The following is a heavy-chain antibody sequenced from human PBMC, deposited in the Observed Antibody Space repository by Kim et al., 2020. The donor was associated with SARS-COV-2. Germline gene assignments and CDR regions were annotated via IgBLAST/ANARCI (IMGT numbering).Heavy chain of an antibody. J-gene: IGHJ4*02. V-gene: IGHV4-59*01. CDR2: VSYSGSS. Sequence: SETLSLTCSVSGASISSNYWTWNRQPQGKGMEWIGYVSYSGSSNNNPSLKSRVTITIDTSKNQFSLTLSSGTAADTAVYYCARGAPSGLWPSVDCWGQGTLVTVSS. D-gene: IGHD2-21*01. CDR3: ARGAPSGLWPSVDC. CDR1: GASISSNY.